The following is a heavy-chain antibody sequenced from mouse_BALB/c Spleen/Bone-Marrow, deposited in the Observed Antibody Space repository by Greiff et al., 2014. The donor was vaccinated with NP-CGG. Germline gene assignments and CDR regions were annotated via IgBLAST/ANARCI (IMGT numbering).Heavy chain of an antibody. CDR3: ARHYRYDAWFAY. D-gene: IGHD2-14*01. V-gene: IGHV1-66*01. CDR2: IFPGSGYT. CDR1: GYSFTSYY. Sequence: QVQLQQSGPELVKPGASVKISRKASGYSFTSYYIHWVKQRPGQGLEWIGWIFPGSGYTKYNEKFKAKATLTADTSSSTAYMHLSSLTSEDSAVYFCARHYRYDAWFAYWGQGTLVTVSA. J-gene: IGHJ3*01.